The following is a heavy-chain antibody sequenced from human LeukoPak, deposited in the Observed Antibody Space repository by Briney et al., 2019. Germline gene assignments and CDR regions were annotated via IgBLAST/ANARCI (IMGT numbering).Heavy chain of an antibody. J-gene: IGHJ4*02. Sequence: SETLSLTCSVSGTSISSDYYWGWVRQPPGKGLEWIGSIKHRGRSYYNPSLKSRVTISVDTSKNQFSLQLSSVTAADTAVYYCARVVGATSIDYWGQGILVTVSS. D-gene: IGHD2-15*01. CDR3: ARVVGATSIDY. CDR2: IKHRGRS. CDR1: GTSISSDYY. V-gene: IGHV4-38-2*02.